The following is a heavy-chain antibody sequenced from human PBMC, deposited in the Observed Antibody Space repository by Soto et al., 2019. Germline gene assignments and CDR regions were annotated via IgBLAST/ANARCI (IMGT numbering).Heavy chain of an antibody. CDR3: ARGHSGWYYLGDN. V-gene: IGHV1-3*01. J-gene: IGHJ4*02. CDR2: ITPGNGKT. D-gene: IGHD6-19*01. Sequence: QVHLVQSGAEVKKPGASVKVSCKASGYTVTDYAIYWVRQAPGQSLEWMGWITPGNGKTRYSEKFQGRVTITWDTSAITAYMELSSLRSEDTAVYYCARGHSGWYYLGDNWGQGTLVTVSS. CDR1: GYTVTDYA.